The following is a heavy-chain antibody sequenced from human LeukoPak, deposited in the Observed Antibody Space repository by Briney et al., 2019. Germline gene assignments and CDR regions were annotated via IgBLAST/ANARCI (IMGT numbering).Heavy chain of an antibody. Sequence: GGSLRLSCAASGFTFSSHSMNWVRQTPGKGLEWVSYISSGSSARYYADSVKGRFTISRDDARNSLYLQMNSLRAEDTAVYYCARDGISDAFDIWGQGTMVTVSS. J-gene: IGHJ3*02. CDR3: ARDGISDAFDI. D-gene: IGHD1-14*01. CDR1: GFTFSSHS. CDR2: ISSGSSAR. V-gene: IGHV3-48*01.